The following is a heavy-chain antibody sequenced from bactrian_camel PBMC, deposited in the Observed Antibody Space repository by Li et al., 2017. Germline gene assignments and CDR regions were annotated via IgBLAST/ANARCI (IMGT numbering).Heavy chain of an antibody. J-gene: IGHJ4*01. CDR2: IHGGGGST. Sequence: VQLVESGGGLVQPGGSLRLSCAASGFPSSTYGYDIHWVRQAPGKGPEWVSSIHGGGGSTYYARSVKGRFTISRDNAKNTLYLQLNSLKTEDTAMYYCAARKTYGGSQPYDYWSQGTQVTVS. D-gene: IGHD6*01. CDR1: GFPSSTYGYD. CDR3: AARKTYGGSQPYDY. V-gene: IGHV3S31*01.